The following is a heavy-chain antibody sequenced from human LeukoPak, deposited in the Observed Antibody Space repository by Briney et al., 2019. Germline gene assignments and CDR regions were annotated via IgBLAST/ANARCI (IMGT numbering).Heavy chain of an antibody. CDR2: ISSSSSYI. V-gene: IGHV3-21*01. J-gene: IGHJ4*02. D-gene: IGHD3-10*01. Sequence: PGGSLRLSCAASGFTFSTYSINWVRQAPGKGLEWVSSISSSSSYIYYADSVKGRFTISRDNSKNTLYLQMNSLRVEDTAVYYCARERPGSRVLGYWGQGNVVTVSS. CDR1: GFTFSTYS. CDR3: ARERPGSRVLGY.